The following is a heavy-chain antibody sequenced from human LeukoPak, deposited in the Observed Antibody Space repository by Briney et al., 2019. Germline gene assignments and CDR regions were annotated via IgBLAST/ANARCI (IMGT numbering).Heavy chain of an antibody. CDR1: GFTVRNNY. Sequence: GGSLRLSCAASGFTVRNNYMSWVRQAPGKGLEWVSVIYSGGSTYYADSVKGRFTFSKDNSKNTLYLQMTNLRVEDTAAYYCARGVGQDAFDIWGQGTMVTVPS. CDR3: ARGVGQDAFDI. V-gene: IGHV3-53*01. J-gene: IGHJ3*02. D-gene: IGHD1-26*01. CDR2: IYSGGST.